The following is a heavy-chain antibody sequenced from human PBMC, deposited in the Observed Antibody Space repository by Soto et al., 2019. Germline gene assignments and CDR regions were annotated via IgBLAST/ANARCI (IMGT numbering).Heavy chain of an antibody. V-gene: IGHV3-30*18. J-gene: IGHJ4*02. CDR3: AKDNVDTAMVWEQHGPDY. CDR2: ISYDGSNK. CDR1: GFTFSSYG. Sequence: QVQLVESGGGVVQPGRSLRLSCAASGFTFSSYGMHWVHQAPGKGLEWVAVISYDGSNKYYADSVKGRFTISRDNSKNTLCLKMNSLRAEDTAVYYCAKDNVDTAMVWEQHGPDYWGQGTLVTVSS. D-gene: IGHD5-18*01.